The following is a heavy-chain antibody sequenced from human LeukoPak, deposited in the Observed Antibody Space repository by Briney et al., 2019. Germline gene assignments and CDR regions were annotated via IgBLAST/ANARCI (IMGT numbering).Heavy chain of an antibody. D-gene: IGHD5-12*01. CDR1: GFSFSGYN. Sequence: SGGSLRLSCAASGFSFSGYNVNWVRQAPGKGLEWVSSISPSSNYIYYADSMKGRFTISRDNAKNSLYLQMSSLRAEDTAVFYCVRERDIGSGFDYWGQGTLVTVSS. V-gene: IGHV3-21*01. CDR3: VRERDIGSGFDY. CDR2: ISPSSNYI. J-gene: IGHJ4*02.